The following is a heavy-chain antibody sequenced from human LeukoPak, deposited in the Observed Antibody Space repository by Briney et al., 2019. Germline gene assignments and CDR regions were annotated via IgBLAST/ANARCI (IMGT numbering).Heavy chain of an antibody. CDR1: GFSFSSYY. Sequence: PGGSLRLSCAASGFSFSSYYMGWVRQAPGKGLEWVALINPDGSERYYVDSVKGRFTISRDNARNSLYLQMDSLRDDDTAMYFCTRDLAAVPGPRMDVWGQGTTVTVSS. V-gene: IGHV3-7*03. CDR3: TRDLAAVPGPRMDV. D-gene: IGHD6-19*01. J-gene: IGHJ6*02. CDR2: INPDGSER.